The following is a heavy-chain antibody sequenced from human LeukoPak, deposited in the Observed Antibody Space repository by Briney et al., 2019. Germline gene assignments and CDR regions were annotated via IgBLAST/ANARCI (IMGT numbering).Heavy chain of an antibody. CDR3: AKHGSGYYLYYFDY. J-gene: IGHJ4*02. V-gene: IGHV3-30*02. D-gene: IGHD3-22*01. Sequence: GGSLRLSCAASGFTFSSYGMHWVRQAPGKGLEWVAFIRYDGSNKYYADPVKGRFTISRDNSKNTLYLQMNSLRAEDTAVYYCAKHGSGYYLYYFDYWGQGTLVTVSS. CDR1: GFTFSSYG. CDR2: IRYDGSNK.